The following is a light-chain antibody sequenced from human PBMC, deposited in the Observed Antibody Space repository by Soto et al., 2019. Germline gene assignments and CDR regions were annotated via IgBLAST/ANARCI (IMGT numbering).Light chain of an antibody. CDR3: VLLYGGAWV. CDR1: TGAVTSDYY. V-gene: IGLV7-43*01. Sequence: QAVVTQEHSLTVSPGGTVTLTCALTTGAVTSDYYPNWFQRKPGQALRTLIYRTSNKHSWTPARFSGSLLGGKAALTLSGVQPEDEADYYCVLLYGGAWVFGGGTKVTVL. J-gene: IGLJ3*02. CDR2: RTS.